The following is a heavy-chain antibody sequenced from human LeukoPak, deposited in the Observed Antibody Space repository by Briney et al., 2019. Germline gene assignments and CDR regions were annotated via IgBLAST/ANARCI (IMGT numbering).Heavy chain of an antibody. Sequence: SETLSLTCTVSRAFIRNYYWSWFREPPGKGLEWLAYIYYTGPTNYNHCVKSRLTISGDTSKDQLSLTLNSVTAADTAVYYCARDDSSGTCPLDFWGQGSLVTVSS. J-gene: IGHJ4*02. CDR3: ARDDSSGTCPLDF. CDR2: IYYTGPT. V-gene: IGHV4-59*01. D-gene: IGHD3-10*01. CDR1: RAFIRNYY.